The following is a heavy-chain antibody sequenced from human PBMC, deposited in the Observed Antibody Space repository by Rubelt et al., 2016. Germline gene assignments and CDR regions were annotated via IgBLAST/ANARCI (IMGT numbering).Heavy chain of an antibody. Sequence: TSYAMNWIRQAPGKGLEWVSGISGTGDRYYADSVKGRFTISRDNSKNSVYLQMNSLTVEDTAVYYCAKDRYSSSQGTPDYWGQGTLVTVSS. D-gene: IGHD6-13*01. CDR3: AKDRYSSSQGTPDY. V-gene: IGHV3-23*01. CDR1: TSYA. CDR2: ISGTGDR. J-gene: IGHJ4*02.